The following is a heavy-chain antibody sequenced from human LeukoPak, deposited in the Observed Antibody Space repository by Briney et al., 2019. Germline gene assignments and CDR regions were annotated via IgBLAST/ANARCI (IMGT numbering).Heavy chain of an antibody. D-gene: IGHD2/OR15-2a*01. J-gene: IGHJ4*02. CDR3: ARDWGTERIITDY. CDR1: ANTFTDFY. CDR2: FNPAGGRT. V-gene: IGHV1-46*01. Sequence: ASVKVSCKASANTFTDFYMHWVRQAPGQGLEWMGIFNPAGGRTSFAQKFQGRVTITRDTSTNTLYMELSSLRSEDTAVYYCARDWGTERIITDYWGQGTLVTVSS.